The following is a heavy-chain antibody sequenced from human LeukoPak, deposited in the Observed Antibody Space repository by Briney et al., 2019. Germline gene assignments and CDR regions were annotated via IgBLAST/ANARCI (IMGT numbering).Heavy chain of an antibody. J-gene: IGHJ3*02. CDR3: ARASPFIVVVSAASDDASDI. Sequence: ASVKVSCKASGYTFTSYGISWVRQAPGQGLEWMGWISAYNGNTNYAQKLQGRVTMTTDTSTSTAYMELRSLRSDDTAVYYCARASPFIVVVSAASDDASDIWGPGTMVTVSS. CDR2: ISAYNGNT. CDR1: GYTFTSYG. D-gene: IGHD2-2*01. V-gene: IGHV1-18*01.